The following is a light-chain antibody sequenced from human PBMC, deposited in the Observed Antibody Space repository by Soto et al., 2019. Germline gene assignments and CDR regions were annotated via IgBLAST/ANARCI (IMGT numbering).Light chain of an antibody. Sequence: QSALTQPRSVSGSPGQSVTISCTGTSSDVGGYNYVSWYQHHPGKAPKSMIYDVSKRPSGVPDRFSGSKSGNTASLTISGLQAEDEADYYCRSYVGSYTWVFGGGTKLTVL. CDR3: RSYVGSYTWV. CDR1: SSDVGGYNY. V-gene: IGLV2-11*01. CDR2: DVS. J-gene: IGLJ3*02.